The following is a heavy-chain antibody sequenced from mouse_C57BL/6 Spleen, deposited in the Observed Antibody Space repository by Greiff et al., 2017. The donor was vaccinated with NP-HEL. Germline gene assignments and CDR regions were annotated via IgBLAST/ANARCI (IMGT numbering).Heavy chain of an antibody. CDR3: ARSSWDGFDY. J-gene: IGHJ2*01. D-gene: IGHD1-1*01. CDR2: IRNKANGYTT. V-gene: IGHV7-3*01. CDR1: GFTFTDYY. Sequence: EVNLVESGGGLVQPGGSLSLSCAASGFTFTDYYMSWVRQPPGKALEWLGFIRNKANGYTTEYSASVKGRFTISRDNSQSILYLQMNALRAEDSATYYCARSSWDGFDYWGQGTTLTVSS.